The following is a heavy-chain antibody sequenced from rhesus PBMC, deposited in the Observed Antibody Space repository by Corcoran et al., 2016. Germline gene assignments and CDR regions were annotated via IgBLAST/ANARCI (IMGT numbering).Heavy chain of an antibody. V-gene: IGHV3S22*01. CDR3: TTEGSRDPEYFEF. CDR1: GFTFSDHY. Sequence: EMQLVESGGGLVQPGGSLRLSCAASGFTFSDHYMEGFRQAPGRGPEWVGFIRKKAKGGTEENAASVKSRFTISRDDSKNVTYLQMNSLKTEDTAVYYCTTEGSRDPEYFEFWGQGALVTVSS. CDR2: IRKKAKGGTE. D-gene: IGHD4-29*01. J-gene: IGHJ1*01.